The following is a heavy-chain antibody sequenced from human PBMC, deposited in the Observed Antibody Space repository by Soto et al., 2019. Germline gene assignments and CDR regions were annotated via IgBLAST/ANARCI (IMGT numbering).Heavy chain of an antibody. D-gene: IGHD2-2*01. V-gene: IGHV4-34*01. CDR3: ARELTIVLVPAAMPGFDY. J-gene: IGHJ4*02. CDR1: GGSFSDYC. CDR2: VDHWGTN. Sequence: SETLSLTCTVYGGSFSDYCWSWIRQPPGKGLEWIGEVDHWGTNFFNPSLKSRVTISIDTSKNQFSLQLNSVTPEDTAVYYCARELTIVLVPAAMPGFDYWGQGTLVTVSS.